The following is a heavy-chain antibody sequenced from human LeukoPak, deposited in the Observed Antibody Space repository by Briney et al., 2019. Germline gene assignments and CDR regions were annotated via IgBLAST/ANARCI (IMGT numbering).Heavy chain of an antibody. CDR3: AKDARSGWNLDY. D-gene: IGHD6-19*01. CDR1: GFTFSNSA. J-gene: IGHJ4*02. Sequence: GGSLRLSCAASGFTFSNSAMSWGRQAPGKGLEWVSAITASGGSTYYADSVKGRFTISRDNSKNTLYLQMNSLRAEDTAVYYCAKDARSGWNLDYWGQGTLVTVSS. CDR2: ITASGGST. V-gene: IGHV3-23*01.